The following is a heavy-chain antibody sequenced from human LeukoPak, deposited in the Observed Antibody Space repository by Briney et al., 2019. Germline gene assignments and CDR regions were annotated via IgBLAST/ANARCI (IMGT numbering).Heavy chain of an antibody. CDR2: LSYTGKT. D-gene: IGHD2/OR15-2a*01. V-gene: IGHV4-59*02. CDR3: SEGYFEPFDH. J-gene: IGHJ4*02. Sequence: SETLSLTCLVSGASVSSSHWKWIRQFPGKGLEWIGCLSYTGKTDYNPSLTGRVTISLGTSKNQVSLKLRSVTAADTAVYYCSEGYFEPFDHWGQGILVTVSS. CDR1: GASVSSSH.